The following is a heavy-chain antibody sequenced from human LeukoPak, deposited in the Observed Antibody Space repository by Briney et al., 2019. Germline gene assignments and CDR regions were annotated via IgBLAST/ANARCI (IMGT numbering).Heavy chain of an antibody. CDR2: ISYDGSNK. J-gene: IGHJ4*02. Sequence: GRSLRLSCAASGFTFSSYAMHWVRQAPGKGLEWVAVISYDGSNKYYADSVKGRFTIPRDNSKNTLYLQMNSLRAEDTAVYYCARDPADYDYVWGSYRLDYWGQGTLVTVSS. D-gene: IGHD3-16*02. CDR3: ARDPADYDYVWGSYRLDY. V-gene: IGHV3-30-3*01. CDR1: GFTFSSYA.